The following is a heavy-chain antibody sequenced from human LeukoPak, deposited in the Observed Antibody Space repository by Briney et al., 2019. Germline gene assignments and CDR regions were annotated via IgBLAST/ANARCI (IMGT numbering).Heavy chain of an antibody. CDR3: ARFDDYDWFDT. V-gene: IGHV4-34*01. CDR2: ITHSAST. D-gene: IGHD4-17*01. CDR1: GGSFSGYY. J-gene: IGHJ5*02. Sequence: SETLSLTCAVYGGSFSGYYWSWIRQPPGKGLKWIGEITHSASTKYNPSLKSRVTISVDTSKNQFSLKLSSVTAADTAVYYCARFDDYDWFDTWGQGTLVTVSS.